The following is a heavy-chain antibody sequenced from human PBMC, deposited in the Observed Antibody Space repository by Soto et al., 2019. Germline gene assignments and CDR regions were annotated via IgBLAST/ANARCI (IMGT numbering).Heavy chain of an antibody. CDR3: GFGRILYY. J-gene: IGHJ4*02. Sequence: EVQLVESGGGMIQSGGSLRLSCAASGFTVSSNYMSWVRQAPGKGLEWVSVIYSGGSTYYADSVKGRFTFSRDNSKNTLYLQMNSLRAEDTAVYYCGFGRILYYWGQGTLVTVSS. D-gene: IGHD2-15*01. CDR2: IYSGGST. CDR1: GFTVSSNY. V-gene: IGHV3-53*01.